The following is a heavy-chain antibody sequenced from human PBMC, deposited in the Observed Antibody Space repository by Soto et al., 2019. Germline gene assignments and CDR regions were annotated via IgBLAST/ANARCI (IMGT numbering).Heavy chain of an antibody. CDR2: IIPIFGTA. CDR3: ARRATVVTQSWFDP. D-gene: IGHD4-17*01. V-gene: IGHV1-69*13. J-gene: IGHJ5*02. Sequence: SVKVSCKASGYTFTSYDISWVRQAPGQGLEWMGGIIPIFGTANYAQKFQGRVTITADESTSTAYMELSSLRSEDTAVYYCARRATVVTQSWFDPWGQGTLVTVSS. CDR1: GYTFTSYD.